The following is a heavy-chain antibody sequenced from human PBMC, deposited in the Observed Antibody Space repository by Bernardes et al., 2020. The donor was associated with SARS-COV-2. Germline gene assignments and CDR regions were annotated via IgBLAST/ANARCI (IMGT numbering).Heavy chain of an antibody. CDR3: ARGHSSGWYSLADY. D-gene: IGHD6-19*01. CDR1: GFTLCCNY. CDR2: IYCGGST. V-gene: IGHV3-66*01. Sequence: GVLRTPLLAPGFTLCCNYINWGPPGPGEGLGWGSDIYCGGSTFYADSVKGRFTISRDNSKNTLYLQMKSLRAEDTAVYYCARGHSSGWYSLADYWGQGTLVTVSS. J-gene: IGHJ4*02.